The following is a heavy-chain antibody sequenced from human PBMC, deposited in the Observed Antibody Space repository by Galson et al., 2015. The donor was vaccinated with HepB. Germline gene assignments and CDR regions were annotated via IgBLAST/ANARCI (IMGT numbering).Heavy chain of an antibody. Sequence: SLRLSCAASGFTFSSYAMHWVRQAPGKGLEWVAVISYDGSNKYYADSVKGRFTISRDNSKNTLYLQMNSLRAEDTAVYYCARLGGLVAATPFDYWGQGTLVTVSS. J-gene: IGHJ4*02. V-gene: IGHV3-30-3*01. CDR1: GFTFSSYA. CDR3: ARLGGLVAATPFDY. D-gene: IGHD2-15*01. CDR2: ISYDGSNK.